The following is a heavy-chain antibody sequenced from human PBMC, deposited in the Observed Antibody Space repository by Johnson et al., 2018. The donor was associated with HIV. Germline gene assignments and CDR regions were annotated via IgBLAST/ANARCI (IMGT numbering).Heavy chain of an antibody. Sequence: VQLVESGGGVVQPGGSLRLSCAASGFTFSDYYMSWIRQAPEKGLEWVADIKCDGSEKYYVDSVKGRLTISRDNPKNSLYLQMNSLRAEDTAVYYCARKADAFDIWGQGTMITVSS. CDR3: ARKADAFDI. CDR2: IKCDGSEK. J-gene: IGHJ3*02. CDR1: GFTFSDYY. V-gene: IGHV3-52*01.